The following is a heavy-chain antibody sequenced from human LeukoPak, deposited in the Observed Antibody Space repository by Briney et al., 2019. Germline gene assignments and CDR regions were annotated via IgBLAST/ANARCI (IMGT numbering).Heavy chain of an antibody. CDR3: ARVYRDVVLPDAIHDYFDP. D-gene: IGHD2-2*02. Sequence: SETLSLTCTVSGGSISSSSHYWGWIRQPPGKGLEWIGSIYYSGSTNYNPSLKSRVTMSVDASKNQLSLELISVTAADTAVYYCARVYRDVVLPDAIHDYFDPWGQGTLVTVSS. V-gene: IGHV4-39*07. CDR2: IYYSGST. J-gene: IGHJ5*02. CDR1: GGSISSSSHY.